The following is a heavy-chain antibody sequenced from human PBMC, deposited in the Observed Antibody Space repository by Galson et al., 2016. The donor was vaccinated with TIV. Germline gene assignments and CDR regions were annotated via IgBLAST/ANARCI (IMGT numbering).Heavy chain of an antibody. V-gene: IGHV3-9*01. D-gene: IGHD3-22*01. J-gene: IGHJ4*02. CDR1: GFTFNDYA. CDR2: ISWNSGNI. CDR3: ARGDYFDNSGYSDY. Sequence: SLRLSCAASGFTFNDYAMHWVRQAPGKGLEWVSGISWNSGNIDYGDSVKGRFTISRDNAKNSLYLQMNSLRVEDTALYYCARGDYFDNSGYSDYWGQGTLVTVSS.